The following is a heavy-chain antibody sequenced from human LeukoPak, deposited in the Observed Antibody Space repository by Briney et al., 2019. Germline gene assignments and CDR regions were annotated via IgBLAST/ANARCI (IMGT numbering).Heavy chain of an antibody. CDR3: ARRSYGSASPLRMDV. CDR1: GGSISGYY. J-gene: IGHJ6*02. CDR2: IYYLGGT. V-gene: IGHV4-59*08. D-gene: IGHD3-10*01. Sequence: KPSETLSLTCTASGGSISGYYWTWIRQPPGKGLEWIGYIYYLGGTNYNPSLKSRVTISLDTSKNQFSLKLSSVTAADTAVYYCARRSYGSASPLRMDVWGQGTTVTVSS.